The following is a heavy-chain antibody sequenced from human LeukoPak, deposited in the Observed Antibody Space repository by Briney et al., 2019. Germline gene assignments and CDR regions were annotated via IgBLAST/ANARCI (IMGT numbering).Heavy chain of an antibody. J-gene: IGHJ4*02. V-gene: IGHV4-30-2*01. CDR3: ARAIAAPYYFDY. CDR2: AHQSGST. Sequence: SQTLSLTCAVSGGSISSDGYTWSWIRQPPGKGLEWIGYAHQSGSTNYNPSLKSRVTISVDRSKNQFSLKLSSVTAADTAVYYCARAIAAPYYFDYWGQGTLVTVSS. D-gene: IGHD6-6*01. CDR1: GGSISSDGYT.